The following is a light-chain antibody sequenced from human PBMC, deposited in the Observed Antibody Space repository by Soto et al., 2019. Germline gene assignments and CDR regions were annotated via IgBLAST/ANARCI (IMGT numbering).Light chain of an antibody. CDR3: QSYDSSLSGDV. V-gene: IGLV1-40*01. Sequence: QPVLTQPPSVSGAPGQRVTISCTGSSSNIGAGYEVHWYQQLPGTAPKLLIYGNLNRPSGVPDRFSGSKSGTSASLAITGLQAEDEADYYCQSYDSSLSGDVFGTGTKLTVL. J-gene: IGLJ1*01. CDR1: SSNIGAGYE. CDR2: GNL.